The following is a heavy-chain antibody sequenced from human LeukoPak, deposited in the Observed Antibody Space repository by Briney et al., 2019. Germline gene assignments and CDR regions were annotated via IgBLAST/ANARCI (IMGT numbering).Heavy chain of an antibody. V-gene: IGHV4-30-2*01. CDR2: IYHSGST. CDR1: GGSISSGGYS. CDR3: ARGSSSSPTVFDY. Sequence: PSETLSLTCAVSGGSISSGGYSWSWLRQPPGKGLEWIGYIYHSGSTYYNPSLRSRVTISVDMSKNQFSLKLSSVTAADTAVYYCARGSSSSPTVFDYWGQGTLVTVSS. D-gene: IGHD6-6*01. J-gene: IGHJ4*02.